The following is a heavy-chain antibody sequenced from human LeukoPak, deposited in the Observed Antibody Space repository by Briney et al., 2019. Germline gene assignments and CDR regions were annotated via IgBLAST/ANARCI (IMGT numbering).Heavy chain of an antibody. V-gene: IGHV3-30*03. J-gene: IGHJ4*02. CDR1: GFTFSNYG. D-gene: IGHD4-17*01. CDR2: ISYDGSNK. CDR3: ARASYGDYAYYFDY. Sequence: GGSLRLSCAASGFTFSNYGMHWVRQAPGKGLEWVAVISYDGSNKYYADSVKGRFTISRDNSKNTLYLQMNSLRAEDTAVYYCARASYGDYAYYFDYWGQGTLVTVSS.